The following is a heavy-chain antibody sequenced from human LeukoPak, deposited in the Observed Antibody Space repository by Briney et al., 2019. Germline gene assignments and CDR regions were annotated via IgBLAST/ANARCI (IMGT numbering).Heavy chain of an antibody. V-gene: IGHV3-23*01. CDR2: ISGGGGST. Sequence: GGSLRLSCAASGFTFSSYAMSWVRQAPGKGLEWVSAISGGGGSTYYADSVRGRFTISRDNSKNTLYLQMNSLRAEDTAVYYCAKDALDIVVVVAATPGDSFDYWGQGTLVTVSS. D-gene: IGHD2-15*01. CDR3: AKDALDIVVVVAATPGDSFDY. J-gene: IGHJ4*02. CDR1: GFTFSSYA.